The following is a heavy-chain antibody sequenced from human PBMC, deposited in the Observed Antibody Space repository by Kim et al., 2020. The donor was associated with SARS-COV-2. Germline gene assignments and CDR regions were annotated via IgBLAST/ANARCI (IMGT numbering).Heavy chain of an antibody. Sequence: SETLSLTCAVYGGSFSGYYWSWIRQPPGKGLEWIGEINHSGSTNYNPSLKSRVTISVDTSKNQFSLKLSSVTAADTAVYYCARGHPRYSYGSRDITSAGYYGMDVGGQGTTVTVSS. J-gene: IGHJ6*02. D-gene: IGHD5-18*01. CDR3: ARGHPRYSYGSRDITSAGYYGMDV. V-gene: IGHV4-34*01. CDR1: GGSFSGYY. CDR2: INHSGST.